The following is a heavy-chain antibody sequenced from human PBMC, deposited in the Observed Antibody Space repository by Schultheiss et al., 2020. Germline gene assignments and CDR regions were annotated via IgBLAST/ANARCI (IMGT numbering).Heavy chain of an antibody. CDR1: GFTFSSYA. CDR3: AKPPPRTYYDFWSGTLRGGYYYGMDV. V-gene: IGHV3-23*01. J-gene: IGHJ6*02. D-gene: IGHD3-3*01. Sequence: GGSLRLSCAASGFTFSSYAMSWVRQAPGKGLEWVSAISGSDRGTYYADSVKGRFTISRDNAKNSLYLQMNSLRAEDTAVYYCAKPPPRTYYDFWSGTLRGGYYYGMDVWGQGTTVTVSS. CDR2: ISGSDRGT.